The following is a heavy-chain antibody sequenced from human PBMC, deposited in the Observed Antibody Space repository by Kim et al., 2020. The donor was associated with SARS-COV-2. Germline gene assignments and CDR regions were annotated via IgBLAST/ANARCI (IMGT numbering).Heavy chain of an antibody. D-gene: IGHD4-17*01. J-gene: IGHJ4*02. V-gene: IGHV3-48*04. CDR1: GLTFSSYS. Sequence: GGSLRLSCEASGLTFSSYSMNWVRQAPGKGLEWVSYISSSSTIIYYADSVKGRFTISRDNAKNSLYLQMNSLRAEDTAVYYCAREVNYGVPYWGQGTLVTVSS. CDR3: AREVNYGVPY. CDR2: ISSSSTII.